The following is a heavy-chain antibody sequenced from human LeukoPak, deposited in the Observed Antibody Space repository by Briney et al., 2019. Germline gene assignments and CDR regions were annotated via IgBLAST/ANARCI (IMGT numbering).Heavy chain of an antibody. CDR2: ISGSGGST. CDR3: AKPLVVVPGSFDY. D-gene: IGHD2-2*01. Sequence: GGSLRLSCAASGFTFSNYAMSWVRQAPGKGLEWVSTISGSGGSTYYADSVKGRFTISRDNSKNTLYLQMNSLRAEDTAVYYCAKPLVVVPGSFDYWGQGTLVTVSS. V-gene: IGHV3-23*01. J-gene: IGHJ4*02. CDR1: GFTFSNYA.